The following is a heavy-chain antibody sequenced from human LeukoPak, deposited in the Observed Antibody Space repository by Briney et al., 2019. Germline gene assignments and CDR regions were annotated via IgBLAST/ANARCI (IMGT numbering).Heavy chain of an antibody. CDR3: ARRMYGDYEGFDY. D-gene: IGHD2-21*02. V-gene: IGHV5-51*01. CDR1: EYRFSIYW. J-gene: IGHJ4*02. CDR2: IYPEDSDP. Sequence: PGESLKISCKGSEYRFSIYWIAWVRQMPGKGLEYMGIIYPEDSDPRYTPSFQGQVTISADKSISTAYLEWSSLKAPDTAMYYCARRMYGDYEGFDYWGQGTLVTVSS.